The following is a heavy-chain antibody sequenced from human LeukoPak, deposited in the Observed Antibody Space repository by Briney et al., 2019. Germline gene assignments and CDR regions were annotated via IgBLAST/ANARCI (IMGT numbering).Heavy chain of an antibody. Sequence: ASVKVSCKASGYTFTGYYMHWVRQAPGQGLEWMGWINPNSGGTNYAQKFQGRVTMTRDTSISTAYMELSRLRSDDTAVYYCARGRGFLKWLLFNYWGQGTLVTVSS. V-gene: IGHV1-2*02. D-gene: IGHD5-12*01. CDR3: ARGRGFLKWLLFNY. CDR2: INPNSGGT. CDR1: GYTFTGYY. J-gene: IGHJ4*02.